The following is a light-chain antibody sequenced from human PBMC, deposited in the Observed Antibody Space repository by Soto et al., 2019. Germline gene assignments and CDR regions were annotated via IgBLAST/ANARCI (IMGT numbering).Light chain of an antibody. Sequence: DVMMTQSPASLAVSLGERATINCASSQSLLHRYNDKNYLAWYQQKPGQPPKLIINWASSREPGVPDRFSGSGSATDFTLTISSLQAEDVAVYFCQQYYFTPLTFGPGTKVHVK. CDR3: QQYYFTPLT. CDR2: WAS. V-gene: IGKV4-1*01. CDR1: QSLLHRYNDKNY. J-gene: IGKJ3*01.